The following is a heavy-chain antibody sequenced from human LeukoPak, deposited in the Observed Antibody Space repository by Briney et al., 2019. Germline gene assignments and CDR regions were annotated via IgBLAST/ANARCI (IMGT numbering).Heavy chain of an antibody. CDR1: GFTFSSYA. D-gene: IGHD6-13*01. CDR3: ARDRRDQYSSSWYLYYYYGMDV. CDR2: ISGSGGST. J-gene: IGHJ6*02. Sequence: PGGSLRLSCAASGFTFSSYAMSWVRQAPGKGLEWVSAISGSGGSTYYADSVKGRFTISRDNSKNTLYLQMNSLRAEDTAVYYCARDRRDQYSSSWYLYYYYGMDVWGQGTTVTVSS. V-gene: IGHV3-23*01.